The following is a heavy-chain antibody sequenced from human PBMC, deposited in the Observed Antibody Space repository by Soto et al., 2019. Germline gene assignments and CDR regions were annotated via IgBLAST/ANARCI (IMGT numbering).Heavy chain of an antibody. D-gene: IGHD6-13*01. J-gene: IGHJ6*02. V-gene: IGHV3-74*01. CDR3: ARVHSFSSSWYDGVGYYYYGMDV. CDR2: INSDGSST. Sequence: EVQLVESGGGLVQPGGSLRLSCAASGFTFSSYWMHWVRQAPGKGLVWVSRINSDGSSTSYADSVKGLFTISRDNAKNPLYRQVNSLRAEDTAVYYCARVHSFSSSWYDGVGYYYYGMDVWGQGTTVTVSS. CDR1: GFTFSSYW.